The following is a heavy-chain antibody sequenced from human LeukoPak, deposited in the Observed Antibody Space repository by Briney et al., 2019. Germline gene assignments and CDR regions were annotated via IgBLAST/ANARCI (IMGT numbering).Heavy chain of an antibody. J-gene: IGHJ6*03. V-gene: IGHV3-30*19. CDR1: GFTFSSYG. CDR2: IWYDGSNK. CDR3: ARGYYYMDV. Sequence: GGSLRLSCAASGFTFSSYGMHWVRQAPGKGLEWVAVIWYDGSNKYYADSVKGRFTISRDNSKNTLCLQMNSLRAEDTAVYYCARGYYYMDVWGKGTTVTVSS.